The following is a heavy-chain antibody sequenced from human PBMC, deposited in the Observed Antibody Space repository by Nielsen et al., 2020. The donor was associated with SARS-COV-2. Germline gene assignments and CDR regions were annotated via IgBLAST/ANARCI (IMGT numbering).Heavy chain of an antibody. CDR2: ISGSGGST. D-gene: IGHD3-10*01. J-gene: IGHJ4*02. Sequence: GESLKISCAASGFTFSSYAMSWVRQAPGKGLEWVSAISGSGGSTYYADSVKGRFTISRDNSKNTLYLQMNSLRAEDTAVYYCAKAFGSGKSFFDSWGQGALVTVPS. CDR1: GFTFSSYA. CDR3: AKAFGSGKSFFDS. V-gene: IGHV3-23*01.